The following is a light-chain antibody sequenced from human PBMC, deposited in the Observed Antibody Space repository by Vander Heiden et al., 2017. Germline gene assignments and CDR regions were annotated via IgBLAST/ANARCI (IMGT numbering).Light chain of an antibody. J-gene: IGKJ1*01. CDR2: SAF. CDR3: QQSSSTMWT. Sequence: DIQMTQSPSSLSASIGDRVTITCRASQTINTYLNWYQQKPGEAPKLLIYSAFNLQDGVPSTFSGSRSGTNFTLTIRSLQPEDFARYFCQQSSSTMWTFGQGTKVEL. CDR1: QTINTY. V-gene: IGKV1-39*01.